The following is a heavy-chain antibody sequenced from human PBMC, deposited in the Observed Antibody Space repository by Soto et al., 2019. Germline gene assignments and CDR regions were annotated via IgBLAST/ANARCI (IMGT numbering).Heavy chain of an antibody. Sequence: EVQVLESGGGSIQPGGSLRLSCTTSKFIFSTYAMTWVRQAPGEGLEWVSSIRGSGDGTSYADSVRGRFTISRDNSKNTLYLRMNSLRVEDTAVYYCTRDPNGDYIGAFDFWGQGMLVTVSS. V-gene: IGHV3-23*01. CDR2: IRGSGDGT. CDR1: KFIFSTYA. J-gene: IGHJ3*01. D-gene: IGHD4-17*01. CDR3: TRDPNGDYIGAFDF.